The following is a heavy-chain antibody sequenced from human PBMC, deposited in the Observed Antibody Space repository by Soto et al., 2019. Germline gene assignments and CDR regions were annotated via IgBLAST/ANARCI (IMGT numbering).Heavy chain of an antibody. V-gene: IGHV4-59*01. D-gene: IGHD5-12*01. CDR2: IYYSGST. Sequence: PSETLSLTCTVSGGSISSYYWSWMRQPPGKGLEWIGYIYYSGSTNYNPSLKSRVTISVDTSKNQFSLKLSSVTAADTAVYYCAGAPSVYDYFDYWGQGTLVTVSS. J-gene: IGHJ4*02. CDR3: AGAPSVYDYFDY. CDR1: GGSISSYY.